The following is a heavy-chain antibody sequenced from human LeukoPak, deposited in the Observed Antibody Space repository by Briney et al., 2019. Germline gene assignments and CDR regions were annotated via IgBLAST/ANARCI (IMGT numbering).Heavy chain of an antibody. Sequence: GGSLRLSCAASGFIFSGSTMHWVRQASGKGLEWVGRIRSKANSYATAYAASVKGRFIISRDDSENTAYLQMNSLKTGDTAVYYCASRAYSGTYGWDYWGQGSLVTVSS. J-gene: IGHJ4*02. CDR2: IRSKANSYAT. CDR3: ASRAYSGTYGWDY. V-gene: IGHV3-73*01. CDR1: GFIFSGST. D-gene: IGHD1-26*01.